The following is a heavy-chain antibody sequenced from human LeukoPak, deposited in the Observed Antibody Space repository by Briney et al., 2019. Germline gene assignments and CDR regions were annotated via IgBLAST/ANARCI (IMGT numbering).Heavy chain of an antibody. D-gene: IGHD6-19*01. Sequence: PGGSLRLSCAAPGFTFSSYDMPWVRQAPGRGLEWVSSIRHSGDNTYYGDSVKGRFTISRDNSKNTVYLQMNNMRVDDTAVYYCARVAGWRWFDPWGQGTLVTVSS. CDR3: ARVAGWRWFDP. CDR2: IRHSGDNT. J-gene: IGHJ5*02. V-gene: IGHV3-23*01. CDR1: GFTFSSYD.